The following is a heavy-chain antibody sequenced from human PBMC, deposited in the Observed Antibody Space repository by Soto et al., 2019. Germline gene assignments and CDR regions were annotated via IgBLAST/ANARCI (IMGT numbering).Heavy chain of an antibody. Sequence: QVQLVQSRSEVKKPGSSVRVSCRASEGTFNSHVVSWVRQAPGQGLQWMGGILPLFGTTNYAHQLEGRVTISACSSTATCFLELSGLTPGDTAVYYCARGATLYESSKKYYQYGLDVWGQGTTVIVSS. CDR1: EGTFNSHV. V-gene: IGHV1-69*19. CDR2: ILPLFGTT. CDR3: ARGATLYESSKKYYQYGLDV. J-gene: IGHJ6*02. D-gene: IGHD2-15*01.